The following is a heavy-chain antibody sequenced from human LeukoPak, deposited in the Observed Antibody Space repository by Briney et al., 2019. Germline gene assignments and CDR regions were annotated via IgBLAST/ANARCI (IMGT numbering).Heavy chain of an antibody. CDR3: AKAGTLDTAMMHFDY. Sequence: PGGSLRLSCAASGFTFSSYGMHWVRQAPGKGLEWVAFIRYDGSNKYYADSVKGRFTISRDNSKNTLYLQMNSLRAEVTAVYYCAKAGTLDTAMMHFDYWGQGTLVTVSS. CDR1: GFTFSSYG. J-gene: IGHJ4*02. CDR2: IRYDGSNK. D-gene: IGHD5-18*01. V-gene: IGHV3-30*02.